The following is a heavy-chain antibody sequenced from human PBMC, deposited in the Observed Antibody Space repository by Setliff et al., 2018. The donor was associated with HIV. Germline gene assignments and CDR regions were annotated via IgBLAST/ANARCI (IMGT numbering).Heavy chain of an antibody. V-gene: IGHV4-39*01. J-gene: IGHJ6*03. CDR3: ACGAAAGTDYYYYYYMDV. Sequence: PSETLSLTCTVSGGSISSSSYYWGWIRQPPGKGLEWIGSIYYSGSTYYSPSLKSRVTISVDTSKNQFSLKLSSVTAADTAVYYCACGAAAGTDYYYYYYMDVWGKGTTVTVSS. CDR1: GGSISSSSYY. D-gene: IGHD6-13*01. CDR2: IYYSGST.